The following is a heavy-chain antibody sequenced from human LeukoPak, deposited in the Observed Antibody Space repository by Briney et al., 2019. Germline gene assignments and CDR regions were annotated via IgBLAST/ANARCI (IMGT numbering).Heavy chain of an antibody. V-gene: IGHV4-34*01. CDR2: INHSGST. CDR3: ARGLRPVRGAHNGMDV. Sequence: PSETLSLTCAVYGGSFSGYYWSWIRQPPGKGREWLGEINHSGSTNYNPSLKSRVTISVDTSKNQFSLKLSSVTAADTAVYYCARGLRPVRGAHNGMDVWGKGTTVTVSS. J-gene: IGHJ6*04. CDR1: GGSFSGYY. D-gene: IGHD3-10*01.